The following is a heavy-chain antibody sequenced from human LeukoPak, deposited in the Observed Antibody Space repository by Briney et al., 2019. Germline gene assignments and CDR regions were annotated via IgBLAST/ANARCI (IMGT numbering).Heavy chain of an antibody. CDR3: ARWVGNRNWFDP. CDR1: GGSISSGSYL. V-gene: IGHV4-39*07. CDR2: ISYSGST. Sequence: SETLSLTCTVSGGSISSGSYLWGSTRQSPGRGLEWIGSISYSGSTYYNPSLKSRVTVSVDTSKNQFSLKVTSVTAADTAVYYCARWVGNRNWFDPWGQGTLVTVSS. D-gene: IGHD1-26*01. J-gene: IGHJ5*02.